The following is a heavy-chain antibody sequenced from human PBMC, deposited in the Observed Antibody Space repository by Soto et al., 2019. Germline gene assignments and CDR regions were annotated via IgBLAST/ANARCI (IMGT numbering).Heavy chain of an antibody. J-gene: IGHJ3*02. CDR2: ISGSGGSR. Sequence: EVQMLESGGGLEQPGGSLRLSCEVSGFSFISYAMSWVRQAPGKGLEWVSLISGSGGSRYYADSVKGRFTISRDYSRDTLFLQMNSLRAEDTAVFHCARNWGVATSSAAFDIWGQGTTVTVSS. D-gene: IGHD6-13*01. CDR1: GFSFISYA. V-gene: IGHV3-23*01. CDR3: ARNWGVATSSAAFDI.